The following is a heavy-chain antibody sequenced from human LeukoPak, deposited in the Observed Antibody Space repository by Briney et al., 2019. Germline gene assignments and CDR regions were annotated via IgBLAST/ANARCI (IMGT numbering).Heavy chain of an antibody. J-gene: IGHJ5*02. CDR2: IYYSGST. V-gene: IGHV4-39*01. D-gene: IGHD2-15*01. Sequence: SETLSLTCTVSGGSISSSSYYRGWIRQPPGKGLEWIGSIYYSGSTYYNPSLKSRVTISVDTSKNQFSLKLSSVTAADTAVYYCAGIPVDIVVVVAASTVWFDPWGQGTLVTVSS. CDR3: AGIPVDIVVVVAASTVWFDP. CDR1: GGSISSSSYY.